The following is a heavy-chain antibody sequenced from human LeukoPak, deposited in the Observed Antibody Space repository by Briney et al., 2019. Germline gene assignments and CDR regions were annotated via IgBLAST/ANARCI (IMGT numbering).Heavy chain of an antibody. CDR2: INPSGGST. Sequence: ASVKVSCTASGYTFTSYYMHWVRQAPGQGLEWMGIINPSGGSTSYAQKFQGRVTMTRGTSTSTVYMELSSLRSEDTAVYYCARWEIVTVACDYWGQGTLVTVSS. V-gene: IGHV1-46*01. D-gene: IGHD4-23*01. CDR3: ARWEIVTVACDY. J-gene: IGHJ4*02. CDR1: GYTFTSYY.